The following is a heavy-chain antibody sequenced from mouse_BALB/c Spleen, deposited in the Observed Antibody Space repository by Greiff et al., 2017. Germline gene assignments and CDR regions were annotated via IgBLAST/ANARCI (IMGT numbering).Heavy chain of an antibody. D-gene: IGHD1-1*01. CDR1: GYSITSDYA. Sequence: EVQLVESGPGLVKPSQSLSLTCTVTGYSITSDYAWNWIRQFPGNKLEWMGYISYSGSTSYNPSLKSRISITRDTSKNQFFLQLNSVTTEDTATYYCARSSSSYYGSSFGFAYWGQGTLVTVSA. J-gene: IGHJ3*01. V-gene: IGHV3-2*02. CDR2: ISYSGST. CDR3: ARSSSSYYGSSFGFAY.